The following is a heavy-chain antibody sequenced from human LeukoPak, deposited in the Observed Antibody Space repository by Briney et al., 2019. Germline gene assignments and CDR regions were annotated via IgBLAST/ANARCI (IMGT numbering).Heavy chain of an antibody. V-gene: IGHV3-53*01. J-gene: IGHJ4*02. CDR1: GFTVSSNY. D-gene: IGHD3-22*01. CDR2: IYSGGST. Sequence: GGSLRLSCAASGFTVSSNYMSWVRQAPGKGLEWVSVIYSGGSTYYADSVKGRFTISRDNSKNTLYLQMNSLRAEDTAVYYCARERGTDYDSSGYTDYWGQGTLVTVSS. CDR3: ARERGTDYDSSGYTDY.